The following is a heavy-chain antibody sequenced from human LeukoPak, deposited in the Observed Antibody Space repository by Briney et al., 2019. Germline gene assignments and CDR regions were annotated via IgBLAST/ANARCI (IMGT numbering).Heavy chain of an antibody. CDR1: GFNFRNYD. Sequence: PGRSLRLSCAASGFNFRNYDMHWVRQAPGKGLEWVANIKQDGSEKYYVDSVKGRFTISRDNAKNSLYLQMNSLRAEDTAVYYCARVQADYYYYYGMDVWGQGTTVTVSS. CDR3: ARVQADYYYYYGMDV. D-gene: IGHD1-1*01. J-gene: IGHJ6*02. V-gene: IGHV3-7*04. CDR2: IKQDGSEK.